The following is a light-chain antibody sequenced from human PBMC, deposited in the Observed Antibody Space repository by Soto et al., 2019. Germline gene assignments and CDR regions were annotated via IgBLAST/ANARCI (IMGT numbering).Light chain of an antibody. CDR2: MAS. V-gene: IGKV1-5*03. J-gene: IGKJ2*01. CDR3: QQYNSYPKT. CDR1: QTIVTW. Sequence: DVQMTQSPSTLSASIGDTVTITCRASQTIVTWLAWYQQKPGRPPKLLIYMASILESGVPSRFSGRGSGTEFTLTISGLQPDDRGTYYCQQYNSYPKTFGEGTKLDI.